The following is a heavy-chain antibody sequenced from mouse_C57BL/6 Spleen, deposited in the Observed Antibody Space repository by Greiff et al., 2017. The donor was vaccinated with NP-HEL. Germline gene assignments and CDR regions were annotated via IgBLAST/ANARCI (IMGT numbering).Heavy chain of an antibody. D-gene: IGHD1-1*01. V-gene: IGHV1-50*01. CDR2: IDPSDSYT. CDR3: ASTTVVSPFDY. Sequence: QVQLQQPGAELVKPGASVKLSCKASGYTFTSYWMQWVKQRPGQGLEWIGEIDPSDSYTNYNQKFKGKATLTVDTSSSTAYMQLSSLTSGASAVYYCASTTVVSPFDYWGQGTTLTVSS. CDR1: GYTFTSYW. J-gene: IGHJ2*01.